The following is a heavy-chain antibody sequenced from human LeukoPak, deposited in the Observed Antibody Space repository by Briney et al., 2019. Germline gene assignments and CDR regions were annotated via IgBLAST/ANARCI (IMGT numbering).Heavy chain of an antibody. CDR2: LYIGGNT. CDR3: MTAAGYNFGQY. Sequence: GGSLRLSCAASGFTFSNYAMSWVRQAPGKGLEWVSALYIGGNTYYADSVRGRFTISRDNSKNTLYLQMNSLRAEDTAIYYCMTAAGYNFGQYWGQGTLVTVSS. D-gene: IGHD5-18*01. J-gene: IGHJ4*02. CDR1: GFTFSNYA. V-gene: IGHV3-23*05.